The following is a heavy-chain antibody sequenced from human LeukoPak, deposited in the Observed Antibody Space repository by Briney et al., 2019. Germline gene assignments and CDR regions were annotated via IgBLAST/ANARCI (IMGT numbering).Heavy chain of an antibody. CDR3: ASLGGYYESSNSSQLETFDI. CDR2: IHTSGTS. J-gene: IGHJ3*02. Sequence: SETLSLTCAVSGASINNYFWSWIRQPPGKGLEWIGYIHTSGTSNYNPSLKSLATFSVDTSDNQLSLRLNSVTAADAAVYYCASLGGYYESSNSSQLETFDIWGQGTMVIVSS. V-gene: IGHV4-59*01. CDR1: GASINNYF. D-gene: IGHD3-22*01.